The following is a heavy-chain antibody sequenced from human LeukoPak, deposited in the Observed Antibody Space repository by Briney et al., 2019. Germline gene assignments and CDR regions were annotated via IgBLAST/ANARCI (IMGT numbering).Heavy chain of an antibody. Sequence: SETLSLTCTVSGGSISSYYWSWIRQPPGKGLEWIGNIHCSGSTNYSPSLRNRVTISVDTSKNQFSLRLSSMTAADTAVYFCARGFVDSSGWYDYFQHWGQGTLVTVSS. CDR2: IHCSGST. J-gene: IGHJ1*01. D-gene: IGHD6-19*01. CDR1: GGSISSYY. V-gene: IGHV4-59*01. CDR3: ARGFVDSSGWYDYFQH.